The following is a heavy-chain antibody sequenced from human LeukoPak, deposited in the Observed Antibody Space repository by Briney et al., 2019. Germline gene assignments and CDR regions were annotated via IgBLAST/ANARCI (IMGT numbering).Heavy chain of an antibody. J-gene: IGHJ2*01. V-gene: IGHV3-7*01. CDR2: IKHDGSEK. CDR1: GITFSSLW. Sequence: GGSLRLSCAASGITFSSLWMSWFRQAPGKGLEWVADIKHDGSEKHHVASVKGRFTISRDNAKLYLQMNSLRAEDTAVYYCAGGQGWHFDLWGLGTLITVSS. D-gene: IGHD2-15*01. CDR3: AGGQGWHFDL.